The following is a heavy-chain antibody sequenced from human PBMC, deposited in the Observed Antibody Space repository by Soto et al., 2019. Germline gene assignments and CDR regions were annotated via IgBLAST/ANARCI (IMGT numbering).Heavy chain of an antibody. J-gene: IGHJ4*02. Sequence: QLQLQESGPGLVKPSETLSLTCTVSGGSISINNYYWGWIRQPPGKGLEWIGSIYYSGSTYYNPSLKSRVTISIDTSKNQFSLKLSSVTAADTAVYYCVRLETRSGCDYWGQGTLVTVSS. V-gene: IGHV4-39*01. CDR1: GGSISINNYY. CDR2: IYYSGST. CDR3: VRLETRSGCDY. D-gene: IGHD5-12*01.